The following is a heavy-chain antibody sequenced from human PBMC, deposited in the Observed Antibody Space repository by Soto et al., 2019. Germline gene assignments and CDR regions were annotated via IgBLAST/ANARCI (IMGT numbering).Heavy chain of an antibody. D-gene: IGHD2-8*01. Sequence: PGGSLRLSCAASGFTFSSYAMHWVRQAPGKGLEWVAVISYDGSNKYYADSVKGRFTISRDNSKNTLYLQMNSLRAEDTAVYYCARVPSHCTNGVCTNYYGMDVWGQGTTVTVSS. J-gene: IGHJ6*02. CDR1: GFTFSSYA. CDR3: ARVPSHCTNGVCTNYYGMDV. V-gene: IGHV3-30-3*01. CDR2: ISYDGSNK.